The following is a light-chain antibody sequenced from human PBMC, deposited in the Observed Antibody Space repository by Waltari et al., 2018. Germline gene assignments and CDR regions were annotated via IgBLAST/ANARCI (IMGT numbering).Light chain of an antibody. Sequence: QSVLTPPPSVSAAPGPTVTISCSGHSFDIKNRFVSWYQHLPGTAPKLLIYENDKRPSGIPDRLSGSKSGTSATLDISGLQIGDEADYYCGTWDGSLRGWVFGGGTKLTVL. CDR2: END. CDR1: SFDIKNRF. V-gene: IGLV1-51*02. CDR3: GTWDGSLRGWV. J-gene: IGLJ3*02.